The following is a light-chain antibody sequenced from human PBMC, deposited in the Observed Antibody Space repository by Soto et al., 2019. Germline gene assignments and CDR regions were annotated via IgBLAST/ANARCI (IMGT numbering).Light chain of an antibody. J-gene: IGKJ4*01. Sequence: EIVLTQSPGTLSLSPGERATLSCRASQSVSSSYLAWYQQKPGQAPRLLIYGASSRATGIPVRFSGSGSGTDFTLTIIRLEPEDFAVYYCQQYGSSPLTFGGGTKVEIK. CDR3: QQYGSSPLT. CDR2: GAS. CDR1: QSVSSSY. V-gene: IGKV3-20*01.